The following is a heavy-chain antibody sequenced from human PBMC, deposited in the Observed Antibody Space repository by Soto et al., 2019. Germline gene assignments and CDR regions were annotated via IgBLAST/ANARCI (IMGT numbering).Heavy chain of an antibody. V-gene: IGHV3-74*01. CDR3: TKDTFGAWDS. CDR2: IKPESTTL. D-gene: IGHD3-10*01. J-gene: IGHJ4*02. CDR1: EITLNIYW. Sequence: EAQLVESGGGLVQPGGSLTLSCTASEITLNIYWMHWIRQAPGKGLVWVSRIKPESTTLTYADSVTGRVTISRDSAKNTLYLQRNGLSAEDTAIAYCTKDTFGAWDSCGQGTRVTVS.